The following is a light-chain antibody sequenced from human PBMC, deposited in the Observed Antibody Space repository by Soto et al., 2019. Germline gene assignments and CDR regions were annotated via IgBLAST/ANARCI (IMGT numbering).Light chain of an antibody. J-gene: IGKJ1*01. CDR1: QSIPKF. CDR3: QQSYSTPRT. Sequence: DLQMTQSPSSLSASFGDRVTITCRTSQSIPKFLNWSQQRPGNAPKVLVYGASSLQTGVPSRFSGSGFGTDFTLTISSLQPEDFATYYCQQSYSTPRTFGQGTKVDIK. CDR2: GAS. V-gene: IGKV1-39*01.